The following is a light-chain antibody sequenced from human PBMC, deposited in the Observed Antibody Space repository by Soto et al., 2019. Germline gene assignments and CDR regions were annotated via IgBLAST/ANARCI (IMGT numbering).Light chain of an antibody. V-gene: IGKV1-5*03. J-gene: IGKJ1*01. Sequence: DIQMTQSPSTLSASVVDRVTIIGRASQSISSWLAWYQQKGGKAPKLLISKASNLDSGVPSRFSGSGSGTEFNLTISSLQPEDFATYYCQQYNSFIWTFGQGTKVDIK. CDR3: QQYNSFIWT. CDR2: KAS. CDR1: QSISSW.